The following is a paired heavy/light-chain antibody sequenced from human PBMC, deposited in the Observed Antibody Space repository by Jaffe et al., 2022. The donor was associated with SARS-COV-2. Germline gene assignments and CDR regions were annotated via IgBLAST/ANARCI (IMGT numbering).Light chain of an antibody. CDR2: EVS. CDR3: SSYTSSSTHV. CDR1: SSDVGGYNY. Sequence: QSALTQPASVSGSPGQSITISCTGTSSDVGGYNYVSWYQQHPGKAPKLMIYEVSYRPSGVPDRFSGSKSGNTASLTISGLQAEDESDYYCSSYTSSSTHVFGTGTKVTVL. J-gene: IGLJ1*01. V-gene: IGLV2-14*01.
Heavy chain of an antibody. V-gene: IGHV3-30-3*01. Sequence: QVQLVESGGGVVQPGKSLRLSCAASGFTFSRYAMHWVRQAPGKGLEWVAIISYDGSDKFYADSVKGRFTISRDNSKNTLYLQMNSLRAEDTAVYYCARDRKYDILGGFGPWGMDVWGQGTTVTVSS. D-gene: IGHD3-9*01. J-gene: IGHJ6*02. CDR1: GFTFSRYA. CDR3: ARDRKYDILGGFGPWGMDV. CDR2: ISYDGSDK.